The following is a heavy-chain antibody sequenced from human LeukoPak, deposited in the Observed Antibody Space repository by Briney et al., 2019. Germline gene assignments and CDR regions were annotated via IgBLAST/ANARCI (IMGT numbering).Heavy chain of an antibody. Sequence: PGGSLRLSCAASGFTFDDYAMHWVRQAPGKGLEWVSGISWNSGSIGYADSVKGRFTISRDNAKNSLYLQMNSLRAEDTALYYCAKGKNYYGSGSQFDYWGQGTLVTVSS. J-gene: IGHJ4*02. D-gene: IGHD3-10*01. CDR1: GFTFDDYA. CDR3: AKGKNYYGSGSQFDY. V-gene: IGHV3-9*01. CDR2: ISWNSGSI.